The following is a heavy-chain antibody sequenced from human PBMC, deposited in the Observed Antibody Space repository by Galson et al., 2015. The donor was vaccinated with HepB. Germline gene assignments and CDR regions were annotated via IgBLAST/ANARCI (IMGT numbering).Heavy chain of an antibody. CDR1: GYTFTGYY. J-gene: IGHJ4*02. Sequence: SVKVSCKASGYTFTGYYMHWVRQAPGQGLEWMGWINPNSGGTNYAQKFQGWVTMTKDTSISTAYMELSRLRSDDTAVYYCARGALRVGLALNDWGQGTLVTVSS. D-gene: IGHD1-26*01. V-gene: IGHV1-2*04. CDR2: INPNSGGT. CDR3: ARGALRVGLALND.